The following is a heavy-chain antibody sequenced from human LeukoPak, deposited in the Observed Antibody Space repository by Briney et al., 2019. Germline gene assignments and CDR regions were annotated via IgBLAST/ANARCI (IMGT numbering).Heavy chain of an antibody. CDR2: INWNGGST. V-gene: IGHV3-20*04. CDR3: ARAVAGYYYYYMDV. CDR1: GFTFDDYG. J-gene: IGHJ6*03. D-gene: IGHD6-19*01. Sequence: GGSLRLSXAASGFTFDDYGMSWVRQAPGKGLEWVSGINWNGGSTGYADSVKGRFTISRDNAKNSLYLQMNSLRAEDTALYYCARAVAGYYYYYMDVWGKGTTVTVSS.